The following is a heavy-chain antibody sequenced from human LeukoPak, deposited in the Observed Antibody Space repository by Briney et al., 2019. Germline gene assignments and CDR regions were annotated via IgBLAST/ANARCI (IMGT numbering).Heavy chain of an antibody. D-gene: IGHD3-10*01. CDR1: GFTFSDYY. CDR2: IDRGGNTK. J-gene: IGHJ2*01. V-gene: IGHV3-11*01. CDR3: ARDYYGLGTHHRYFDL. Sequence: KPGGSLRLSCAASGFTFSDYYMGWIRQAPGKGLEWVSYIDRGGNTKHYADSVKGRFTISRDNSKNTVFLQMNSLRAEDTGVYYCARDYYGLGTHHRYFDLWGRGTLVTVSS.